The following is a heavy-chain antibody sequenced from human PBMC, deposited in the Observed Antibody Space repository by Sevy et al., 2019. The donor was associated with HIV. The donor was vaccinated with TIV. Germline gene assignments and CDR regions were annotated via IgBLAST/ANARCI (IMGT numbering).Heavy chain of an antibody. Sequence: GGSLRLSCAASAFTFSSYNMNWVRQAPGKGLEWVSSISGSSNYIYYAESVKGRFIISRDNAKNTLYLQMNSLRADDTAVYYCARGPPDGSYDYFDYWGQGTLVTVSS. CDR1: AFTFSSYN. CDR3: ARGPPDGSYDYFDY. J-gene: IGHJ4*02. CDR2: ISGSSNYI. V-gene: IGHV3-21*06. D-gene: IGHD1-26*01.